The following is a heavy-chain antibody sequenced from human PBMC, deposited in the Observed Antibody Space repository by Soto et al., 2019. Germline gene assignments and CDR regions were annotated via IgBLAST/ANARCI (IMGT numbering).Heavy chain of an antibody. CDR2: IKQDGSEK. J-gene: IGHJ6*02. Sequence: PGGSLRLSCAASGFTFSSYWMSWVRQAPGKGLEWVANIKQDGSEKYYVDSVKGRFTISRDNAKNSLYLQMNSLRAEDTAVYYCARERGYGDYHYYYGMDVWGQGTTVTVSS. D-gene: IGHD4-17*01. CDR1: GFTFSSYW. CDR3: ARERGYGDYHYYYGMDV. V-gene: IGHV3-7*01.